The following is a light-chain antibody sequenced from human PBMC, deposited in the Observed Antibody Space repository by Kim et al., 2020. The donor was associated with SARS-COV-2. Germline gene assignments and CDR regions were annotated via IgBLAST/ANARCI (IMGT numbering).Light chain of an antibody. CDR3: CSYAGSYTYV. CDR2: DVS. J-gene: IGLJ1*01. Sequence: GQSVAISCTGPSGDVGGYNYVSWYQQHPGKAPKLMIYDVSKRPSGVPDRFSGSKSGNTASLTISGLQAEDEADYYCCSYAGSYTYVFGTGTKVTDL. CDR1: SGDVGGYNY. V-gene: IGLV2-11*01.